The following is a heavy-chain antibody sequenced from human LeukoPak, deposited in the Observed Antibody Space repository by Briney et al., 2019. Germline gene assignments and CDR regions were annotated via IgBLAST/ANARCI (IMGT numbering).Heavy chain of an antibody. CDR1: GFTFSSYS. D-gene: IGHD2-2*01. J-gene: IGHJ6*03. CDR3: ARYCSSTSCSSYYYYYMDV. V-gene: IGHV3-21*01. CDR2: ISSSSSYI. Sequence: GGSLRLSCAASGFTFSSYSMNWVRQAPGKGLEWVSSISSSSSYIYYEDSVKGRFTISRDNAKNSLYLQMNSLRAEDTAVYYCARYCSSTSCSSYYYYYMDVWGKGTTVTVSS.